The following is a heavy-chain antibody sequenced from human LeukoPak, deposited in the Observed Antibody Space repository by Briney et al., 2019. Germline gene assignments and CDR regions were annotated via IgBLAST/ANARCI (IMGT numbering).Heavy chain of an antibody. J-gene: IGHJ4*02. CDR1: GFIFSDYW. D-gene: IGHD6-19*01. V-gene: IGHV3-30*18. CDR2: ISYDGSEK. CDR3: AKVSGWSHFDY. Sequence: PGGSLRLSCAASGFIFSDYWMGWVRQAPGKGLEWVAVISYDGSEKHYADSVKGRFTISRDNSKKTLYLQMNRLRTEDTAVYYCAKVSGWSHFDYWGQGTLVTVSS.